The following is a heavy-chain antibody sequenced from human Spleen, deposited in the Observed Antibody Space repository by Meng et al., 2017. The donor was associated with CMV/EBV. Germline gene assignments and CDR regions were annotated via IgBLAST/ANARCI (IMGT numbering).Heavy chain of an antibody. D-gene: IGHD3-16*01. CDR1: GFTFRSYW. V-gene: IGHV3-74*01. J-gene: IGHJ6*02. Sequence: GGSLRLSCAASGFTFRSYWMHWVRQAPGKGLVWVSRINSDGSRTSYADSVKGRFTISRDNSKNTLYLQMNSLRAEDTAVYYCAKALGSHVWSYYYYGMDVWGQGTTVTVSS. CDR3: AKALGSHVWSYYYYGMDV. CDR2: INSDGSRT.